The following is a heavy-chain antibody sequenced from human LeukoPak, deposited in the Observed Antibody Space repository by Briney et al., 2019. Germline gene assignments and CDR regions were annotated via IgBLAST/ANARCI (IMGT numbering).Heavy chain of an antibody. CDR2: IYYSGYT. D-gene: IGHD2-15*01. J-gene: IGHJ6*02. Sequence: PSETLSLTCTVSGGSISNYYWSWIRQPPGKGLEWIGYIYYSGYTNYNPSLKSRVTISVDTSRKRFSLKLSSVTVADTAVYYCARMGGGYYYYGMDVWGQGTTVTVSS. CDR1: GGSISNYY. V-gene: IGHV4-59*08. CDR3: ARMGGGYYYYGMDV.